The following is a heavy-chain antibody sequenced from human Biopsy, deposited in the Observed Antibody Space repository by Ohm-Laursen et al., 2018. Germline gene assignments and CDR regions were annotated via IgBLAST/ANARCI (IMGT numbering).Heavy chain of an antibody. J-gene: IGHJ2*01. D-gene: IGHD3-22*01. CDR1: GVSISSYY. Sequence: GTLSLTCAVSGVSISSYYWSWIRPPPGKGRQWIGYVYYTGSTDYNPSLQSQVTISVDTSKNHFSLRLRSVTPADTAIYYCARDRGYYSDRTVPGYFDLWGRGTLVTVSS. V-gene: IGHV4-59*01. CDR2: VYYTGST. CDR3: ARDRGYYSDRTVPGYFDL.